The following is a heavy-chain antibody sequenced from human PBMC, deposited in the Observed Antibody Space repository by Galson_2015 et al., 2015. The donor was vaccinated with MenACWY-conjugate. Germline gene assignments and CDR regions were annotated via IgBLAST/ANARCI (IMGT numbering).Heavy chain of an antibody. D-gene: IGHD5-18*01. CDR2: INAGNGNT. V-gene: IGHV1-3*01. Sequence: SVKVSCKASGYTFTSYAMHWVRQAPGQRLEWMGWINAGNGNTKYSQKFQGRVTITRDTSASTACMELSSLRSEDTAVYYCARGLYSYGYVVFVFGYWGQGTLVTVSS. CDR3: ARGLYSYGYVVFVFGY. CDR1: GYTFTSYA. J-gene: IGHJ4*02.